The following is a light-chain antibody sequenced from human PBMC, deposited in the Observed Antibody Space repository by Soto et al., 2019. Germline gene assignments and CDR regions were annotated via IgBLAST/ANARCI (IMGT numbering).Light chain of an antibody. V-gene: IGKV3-11*01. J-gene: IGKJ5*01. Sequence: EIVLTQSPATLSLSPGERATLSCRTSQSDSSYLAWYQQKPGQAPRLLIYDASNRATGIPARFRASGSGTDFTLSISRIEPEDLAVHYCQQRSNWISFGQGTRLE. CDR2: DAS. CDR3: QQRSNWIS. CDR1: QSDSSY.